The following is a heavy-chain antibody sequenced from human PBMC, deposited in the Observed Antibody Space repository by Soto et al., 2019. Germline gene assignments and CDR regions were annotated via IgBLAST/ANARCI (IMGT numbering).Heavy chain of an antibody. CDR3: ARDLRSYDILTGYSPRYYFDY. Sequence: SVKVSSKASGGTFSSYTISWVRQAPGQGLEWMGRIIPILGIANYAQKFQGRVTITADKSTSTAYMELSSLRSEDTAVYYCARDLRSYDILTGYSPRYYFDYWGQGTLVTVSS. CDR1: GGTFSSYT. D-gene: IGHD3-9*01. J-gene: IGHJ4*02. CDR2: IIPILGIA. V-gene: IGHV1-69*04.